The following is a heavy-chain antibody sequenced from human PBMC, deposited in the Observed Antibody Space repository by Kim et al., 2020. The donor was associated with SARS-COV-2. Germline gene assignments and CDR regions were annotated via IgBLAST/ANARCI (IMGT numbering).Heavy chain of an antibody. CDR1: GYSISSGYY. V-gene: IGHV4-38-2*02. D-gene: IGHD6-25*01. CDR2: IYHSGST. Sequence: SETLSLTCTVSGYSISSGYYWGWIRQPPGKGLEWIGSIYHSGSTYYNPSLKSRVTISVDTSKNQFSLMLSSVTAADTAVYFCLRKQAATATYIDYWAQGT. J-gene: IGHJ4*02. CDR3: LRKQAATATYIDY.